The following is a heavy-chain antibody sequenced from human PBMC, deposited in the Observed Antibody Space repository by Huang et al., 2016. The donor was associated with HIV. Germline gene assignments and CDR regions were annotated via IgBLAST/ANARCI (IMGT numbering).Heavy chain of an antibody. CDR3: ARGFSRSFEHYFDS. D-gene: IGHD3-10*01. J-gene: IGHJ4*02. CDR1: GGPISSGNYF. Sequence: QVQLQESGPRLVKPSQTLSLTCTVSGGPISSGNYFWSWIRQPVGAGLEWIGHIYTGGNTIYSPPLRSGSNSYSPSLRSRVTISVDMSMNLFFLNLTSVTAADTAVYYCARGFSRSFEHYFDSWGQGTLVTVSS. V-gene: IGHV4-61*09. CDR2: IYTGGNTIYSPPLRSGSN.